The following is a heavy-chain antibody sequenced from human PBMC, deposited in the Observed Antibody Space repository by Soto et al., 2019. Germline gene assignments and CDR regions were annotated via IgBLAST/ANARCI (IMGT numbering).Heavy chain of an antibody. Sequence: QVQLVQSGAEVKKPGASVKVSCKASGDTFTSYYMHWVRQAPGQGLEWMGIINPSGGSTSYAQKFQGRVTMTRDTSTSTVYMELSSLRSEDTAVYYCASPYYYGSGSYDYYYYGMDVWGQGTTVTVSS. D-gene: IGHD3-10*01. J-gene: IGHJ6*02. CDR2: INPSGGST. V-gene: IGHV1-46*01. CDR1: GDTFTSYY. CDR3: ASPYYYGSGSYDYYYYGMDV.